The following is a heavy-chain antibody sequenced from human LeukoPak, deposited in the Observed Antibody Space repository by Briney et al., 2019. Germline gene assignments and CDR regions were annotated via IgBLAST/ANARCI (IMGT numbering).Heavy chain of an antibody. V-gene: IGHV4-30-2*01. D-gene: IGHD3-22*01. Sequence: PSETLSLTCAVSGGSISSGGYSWSWIRQPPGKGLEWIGYIYHSGSTYYNPSLKSRVTISVDRSKNQFSLKLGSVTAADTAVYYCAGGDYYDSSGYYYDYWGQGTLVTVSS. CDR3: AGGDYYDSSGYYYDY. CDR2: IYHSGST. CDR1: GGSISSGGYS. J-gene: IGHJ4*02.